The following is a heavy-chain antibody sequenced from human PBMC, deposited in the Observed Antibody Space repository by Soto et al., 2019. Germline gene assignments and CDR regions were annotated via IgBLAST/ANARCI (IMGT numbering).Heavy chain of an antibody. Sequence: EVQLVESGGGLVQPGGSLRLSCAASGFTFSSYWMSWVRQAPGKGLEWVANIKQDGSEKYYVDSVKGRFTISRDNAKNSLYLQSNTLRAEDTAVHYCARGRGCSTGCHNFDYWGQGTLVTVSS. V-gene: IGHV3-7*01. CDR3: ARGRGCSTGCHNFDY. CDR1: GFTFSSYW. J-gene: IGHJ4*02. CDR2: IKQDGSEK. D-gene: IGHD2-2*01.